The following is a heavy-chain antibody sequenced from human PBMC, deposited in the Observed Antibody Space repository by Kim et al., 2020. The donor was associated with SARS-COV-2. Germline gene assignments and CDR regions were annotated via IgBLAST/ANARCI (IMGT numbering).Heavy chain of an antibody. CDR3: AKLAAAGGDYYGMDV. Sequence: DSVKGRFTISRDNAKNSLYLQMNSLRAEDTALYYCAKLAAAGGDYYGMDVWGQGTTVTVSS. J-gene: IGHJ6*02. V-gene: IGHV3-9*01. D-gene: IGHD6-13*01.